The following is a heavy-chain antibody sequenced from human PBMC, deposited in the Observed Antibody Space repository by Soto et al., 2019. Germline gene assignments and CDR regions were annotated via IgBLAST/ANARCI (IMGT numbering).Heavy chain of an antibody. D-gene: IGHD6-13*01. V-gene: IGHV4-34*01. Sequence: QVQLQQWGAGLLKPSETLSLTCAVYGGSFSGYYWSWIRQPPGKGLEWIGEINHSGSTNYNPSLKSRVTISVDTSKNQSSLKLSSVTAADTAVYYCARFSIAAAGTGYYYYGMDVWGQGTTVTVSS. J-gene: IGHJ6*02. CDR2: INHSGST. CDR3: ARFSIAAAGTGYYYYGMDV. CDR1: GGSFSGYY.